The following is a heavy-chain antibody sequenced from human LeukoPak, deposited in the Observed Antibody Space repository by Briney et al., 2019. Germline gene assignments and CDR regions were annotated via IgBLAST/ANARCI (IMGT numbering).Heavy chain of an antibody. D-gene: IGHD3-10*01. CDR1: GFTFSSYA. J-gene: IGHJ4*02. Sequence: GGSLRLSCAASGFTFSSYAMSWVRHAPGKGLEWVSAISGSGGSTYYADSVKGRFTISRDNSKNTLYLQMNNLRAEDTAVYYCAKTPLGGVISDYWGQGTLVTVSS. V-gene: IGHV3-23*01. CDR2: ISGSGGST. CDR3: AKTPLGGVISDY.